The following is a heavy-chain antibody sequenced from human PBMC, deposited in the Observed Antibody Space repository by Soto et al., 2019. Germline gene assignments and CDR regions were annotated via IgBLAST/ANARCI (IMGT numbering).Heavy chain of an antibody. D-gene: IGHD2-2*01. CDR1: GFTFSTYA. V-gene: IGHV3-23*01. CDR2: ISVSGVST. CDR3: AKDGRYCRGTTCWLDY. J-gene: IGHJ4*02. Sequence: GGSLRLSCAASGFTFSTYAMSWVRQAPGKGLEWVSGISVSGVSTYYADSVKGRSTISRDNSKNMVSLQMNSLRPEDTAVYYCAKDGRYCRGTTCWLDYWGQGTLVTVSS.